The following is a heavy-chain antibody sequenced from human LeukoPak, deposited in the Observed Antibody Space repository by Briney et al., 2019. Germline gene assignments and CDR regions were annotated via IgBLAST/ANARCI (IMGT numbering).Heavy chain of an antibody. CDR3: AKAGNVIVVAQIDY. J-gene: IGHJ4*02. CDR2: IYSGGST. Sequence: GGSLRLSCAASGFTVSSNYMSWVRQAPGKGLEWVSVIYSGGSTYYADSVKGRFTISRDNSKNTLYLQMNSLRAEDTAVYYCAKAGNVIVVAQIDYWGQGTLVTVSS. D-gene: IGHD3-22*01. V-gene: IGHV3-53*01. CDR1: GFTVSSNY.